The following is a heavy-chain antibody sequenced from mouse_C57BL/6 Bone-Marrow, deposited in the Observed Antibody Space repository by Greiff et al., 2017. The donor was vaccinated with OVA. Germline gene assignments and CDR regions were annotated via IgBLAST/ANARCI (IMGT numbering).Heavy chain of an antibody. CDR3: ARFVPWFAY. Sequence: VQLVESGAELARPGASVKLSCKASGYTFTSYGISWVKQRTGQGLEWIGEIYPRSGNTYYNEKFKGKATLTADKSSSTAYMELRSLTSEDSAVYFCARFVPWFAYWGQGTLVTVSA. J-gene: IGHJ3*01. CDR1: GYTFTSYG. V-gene: IGHV1-81*01. CDR2: IYPRSGNT.